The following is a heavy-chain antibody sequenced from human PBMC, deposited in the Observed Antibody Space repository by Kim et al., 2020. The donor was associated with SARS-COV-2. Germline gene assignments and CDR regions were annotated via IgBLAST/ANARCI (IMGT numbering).Heavy chain of an antibody. CDR3: ARGGPNMYSSSWYGGSNFDY. J-gene: IGHJ4*02. V-gene: IGHV4-34*01. Sequence: RVTISVDTSKNQFSLKLSSVTAADTAVYYCARGGPNMYSSSWYGGSNFDYWGQGTLVTVSS. D-gene: IGHD6-13*01.